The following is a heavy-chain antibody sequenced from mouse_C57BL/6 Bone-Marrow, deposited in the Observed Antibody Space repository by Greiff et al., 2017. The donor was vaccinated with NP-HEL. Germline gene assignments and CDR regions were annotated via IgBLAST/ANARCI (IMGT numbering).Heavy chain of an antibody. CDR2: INPSSGYT. CDR1: GYTFTSYW. Sequence: QVHVKQSGAELAKPGASVKLSCKASGYTFTSYWMHWVKQRPGQGLEWIGYINPSSGYTKYNQKFKDKATLTADKSSSTAYMQLSSLTYEDSAVYYCARAPLTTPVGGWYFDVWGTGTTVTVSS. J-gene: IGHJ1*03. CDR3: ARAPLTTPVGGWYFDV. D-gene: IGHD1-1*01. V-gene: IGHV1-7*01.